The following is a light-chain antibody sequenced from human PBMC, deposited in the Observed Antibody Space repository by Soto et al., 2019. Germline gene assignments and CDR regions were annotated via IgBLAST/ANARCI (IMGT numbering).Light chain of an antibody. CDR3: QQYGSSPT. J-gene: IGKJ5*01. CDR1: QSVSSSY. V-gene: IGKV3-20*01. Sequence: MVLTQSPGTLSLSPGERATLSCRASQSVSSSYLAWYQQKPGQAPRLLIYGASSRATGIPDRFSGSGSGTAFTLTISRLEPEDFAVYYCQQYGSSPTFGQGTRLDI. CDR2: GAS.